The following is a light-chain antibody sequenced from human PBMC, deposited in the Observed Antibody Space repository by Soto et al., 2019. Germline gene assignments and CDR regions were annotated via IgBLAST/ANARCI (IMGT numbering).Light chain of an antibody. Sequence: QLVLTQSPSASACLGASVKLTCTLSSGHSSYAIAWHQQQPEKGPRYLMKLNSDGSHSKGDGIPDRFSGSSSGAERYLTISSLQSEDEADYYCQTRGTGILVFGGGTKLTVL. CDR2: LNSDGSH. CDR3: QTRGTGILV. V-gene: IGLV4-69*01. CDR1: SGHSSYA. J-gene: IGLJ2*01.